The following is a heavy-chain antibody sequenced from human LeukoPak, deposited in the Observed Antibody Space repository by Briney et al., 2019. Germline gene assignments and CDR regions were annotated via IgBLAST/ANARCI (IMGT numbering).Heavy chain of an antibody. V-gene: IGHV1-46*01. CDR3: ATTDGGYYSRFY. D-gene: IGHD3-22*01. J-gene: IGHJ4*02. CDR2: INPSGGST. Sequence: ASVKVSCMASGYTFTSYYLHWVRQAPGQGLEWMGIINPSGGSTSYAQKFQGRVTMTRDTSTSTVYMELSSLRSEDTAVYYCATTDGGYYSRFYWGQGTLVTVSS. CDR1: GYTFTSYY.